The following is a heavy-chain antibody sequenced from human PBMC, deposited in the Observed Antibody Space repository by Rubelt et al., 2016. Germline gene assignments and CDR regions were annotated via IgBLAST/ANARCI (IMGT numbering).Heavy chain of an antibody. CDR2: VSYDGTDK. J-gene: IGHJ6*02. Sequence: QVQLVESGGDVVQPGRSLRLSCVVSGFTLSIYGMHWVRQAPGKGLEWVAVVSYDGTDKYYACSVKGRFTIAGDNSKNTLYLQMNSLMAEDTAIYSCEKDRGLGNYYGMDGWGQGATGTVSS. CDR1: GFTLSIYG. CDR3: EKDRGLGNYYGMDG. V-gene: IGHV3-30*18. D-gene: IGHD3-16*01.